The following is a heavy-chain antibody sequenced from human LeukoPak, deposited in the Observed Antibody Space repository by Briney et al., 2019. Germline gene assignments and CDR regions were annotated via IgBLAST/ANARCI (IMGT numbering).Heavy chain of an antibody. CDR3: ARGHDGVVGWFAP. Sequence: PSETLSLTCTVSGGSISSSSYYWGWIRQPPGKGLEWIGSIYYSGSTYYNPSLKSRVTMSVDTSKNQFSLKVTSVTAADTAVYYCARGHDGVVGWFAPWGRGTLVTVSS. V-gene: IGHV4-39*07. CDR2: IYYSGST. CDR1: GGSISSSSYY. D-gene: IGHD2-15*01. J-gene: IGHJ5*02.